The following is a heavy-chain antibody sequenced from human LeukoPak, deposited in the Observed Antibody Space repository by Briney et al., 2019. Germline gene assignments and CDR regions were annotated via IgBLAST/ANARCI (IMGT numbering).Heavy chain of an antibody. D-gene: IGHD2-2*02. Sequence: SVKVSCKASGGTFSSYVISWVRQAPGQGLEWMGRIIPMFGTAKYAQKLQGRVTITADESTSTAYMELSSLRSEDTAVYYCARAGARYCSSTSCYNLDYWGQGTLVTVSS. CDR3: ARAGARYCSSTSCYNLDY. CDR2: IIPMFGTA. V-gene: IGHV1-69*15. J-gene: IGHJ4*02. CDR1: GGTFSSYV.